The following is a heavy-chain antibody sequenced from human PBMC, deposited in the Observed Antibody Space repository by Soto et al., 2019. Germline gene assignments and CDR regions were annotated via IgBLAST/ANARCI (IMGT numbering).Heavy chain of an antibody. V-gene: IGHV1-69*06. Sequence: QVQLVQSGAEVKKPGSSVKVSCKASGGTFSSYAISWVRQAPGQGLEWMGVIIPIFGTANYAQKFQGRVTITADKSTSTAYMELSSLRSEDTAVYYCARVGIAAAEVYYFDYWGQGTLVTGSS. D-gene: IGHD6-13*01. CDR1: GGTFSSYA. CDR2: IIPIFGTA. J-gene: IGHJ4*02. CDR3: ARVGIAAAEVYYFDY.